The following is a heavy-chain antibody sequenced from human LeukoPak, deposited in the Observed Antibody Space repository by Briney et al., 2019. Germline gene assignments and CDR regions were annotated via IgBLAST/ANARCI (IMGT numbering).Heavy chain of an antibody. J-gene: IGHJ4*02. Sequence: GGSLRLSCAASGFTFSNHAMNWVRQAPGKGLEWVSIISGSGTVTYYADSVKGRFTISRDNSKNTLYLQMNSLRAEDTAVYYCARGAGVDYWGQGTLVTVSS. CDR3: ARGAGVDY. D-gene: IGHD1-26*01. CDR2: ISGSGTVT. V-gene: IGHV3-23*01. CDR1: GFTFSNHA.